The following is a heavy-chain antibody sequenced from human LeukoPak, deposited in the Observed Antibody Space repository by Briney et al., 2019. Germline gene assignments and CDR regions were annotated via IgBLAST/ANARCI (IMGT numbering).Heavy chain of an antibody. CDR3: ATALDYDSSGYFEG. CDR2: INPNSGGA. Sequence: ASVKVSCKASGYTFTGYYMHWVRQAPGQGREWMGWINPNSGGANYAQKFQGRVTITRDTSISKAYMELSRLRSDDTAVYYCATALDYDSSGYFEGWGQGTLVTVSS. CDR1: GYTFTGYY. V-gene: IGHV1-2*02. J-gene: IGHJ4*02. D-gene: IGHD3-22*01.